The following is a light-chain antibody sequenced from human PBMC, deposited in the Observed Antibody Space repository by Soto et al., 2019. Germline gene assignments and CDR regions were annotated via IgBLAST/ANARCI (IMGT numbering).Light chain of an antibody. CDR3: QQSYNWPWT. Sequence: EIVLTQSPATLSVSPGERATLSCRASQIISTNLAWFLQKPGQAPRLLISRASTMATGIPARFSGSGSGTEFTLTISSLQSEDFAVYYCQQSYNWPWTFGQGTKVEVK. J-gene: IGKJ1*01. CDR2: RAS. V-gene: IGKV3-15*01. CDR1: QIISTN.